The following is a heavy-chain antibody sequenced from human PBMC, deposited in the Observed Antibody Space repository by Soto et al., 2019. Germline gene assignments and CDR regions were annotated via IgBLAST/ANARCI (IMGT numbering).Heavy chain of an antibody. J-gene: IGHJ3*02. D-gene: IGHD3-10*01. CDR2: IIPILGIA. V-gene: IGHV1-69*02. Sequence: QVQLVQSGAEVKKPGSSVKVSCKASGGTFSSYTISWVRQAPGQGLEWMGRIIPILGIANYAQKFQGRVTCTADXXTXTXXMELSRLRSEDTAVYYCARAYYYGSGRHTGDAFDIWGQGTMVNVSS. CDR1: GGTFSSYT. CDR3: ARAYYYGSGRHTGDAFDI.